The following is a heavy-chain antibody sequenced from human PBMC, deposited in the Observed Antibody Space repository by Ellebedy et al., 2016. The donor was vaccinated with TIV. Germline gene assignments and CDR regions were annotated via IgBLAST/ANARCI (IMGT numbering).Heavy chain of an antibody. CDR3: ARVVEMATTFWSNWFDP. Sequence: MPSETLSLTCTVSGDPISSYYWSWIRQPPGKGLEWIGYIYYSGSTNYNPSLKSRVTLSVDTSKNQFSLKLSSVTAADTAVYYCARVVEMATTFWSNWFDPWGQGTLVTVSS. D-gene: IGHD5-24*01. V-gene: IGHV4-59*01. J-gene: IGHJ5*02. CDR2: IYYSGST. CDR1: GDPISSYY.